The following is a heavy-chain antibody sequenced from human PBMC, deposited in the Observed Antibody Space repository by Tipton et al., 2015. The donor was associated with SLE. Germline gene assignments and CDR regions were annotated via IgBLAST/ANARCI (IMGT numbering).Heavy chain of an antibody. D-gene: IGHD4-23*01. CDR2: SYHSGST. CDR3: ARGFSKKEWELVVDAFDI. Sequence: TLSLTCAVSGGSITSRNWWGWVRQPPGRGLEWIGESYHSGSTNYNSSLVSRLTISLDRPNNQFSLKLKSVTAADTAVYYCARGFSKKEWELVVDAFDIWGQGIMATVSS. CDR1: GGSITSRNW. V-gene: IGHV4-4*02. J-gene: IGHJ3*02.